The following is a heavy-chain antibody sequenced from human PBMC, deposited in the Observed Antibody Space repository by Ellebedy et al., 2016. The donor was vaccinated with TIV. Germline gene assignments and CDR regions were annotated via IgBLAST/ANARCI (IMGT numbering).Heavy chain of an antibody. V-gene: IGHV4-59*01. Sequence: MPSETLSLTCTVSGGSISSYYWSWIRQPPGKGLEWIGYISCSGSTNYNPSLKSRVTISVDTSKNQFSLRLNSVTAADTAVYYCARVVWQQPVSYAFDIWGQGTMVTVSS. CDR3: ARVVWQQPVSYAFDI. D-gene: IGHD6-13*01. CDR2: ISCSGST. J-gene: IGHJ3*02. CDR1: GGSISSYY.